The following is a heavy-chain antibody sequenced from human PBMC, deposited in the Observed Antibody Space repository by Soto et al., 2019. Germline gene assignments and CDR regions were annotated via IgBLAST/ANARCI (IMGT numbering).Heavy chain of an antibody. D-gene: IGHD1-26*01. CDR2: IDPSDSYT. Sequence: KGLEWMGRIDPSDSYTNYSPSFQGHVTISADKSISTAYLQWSSLKASDTAMYYCASHSGSPDGIYYYHGMDVWGQGTTVTVSS. CDR3: ASHSGSPDGIYYYHGMDV. V-gene: IGHV5-10-1*01. J-gene: IGHJ6*02.